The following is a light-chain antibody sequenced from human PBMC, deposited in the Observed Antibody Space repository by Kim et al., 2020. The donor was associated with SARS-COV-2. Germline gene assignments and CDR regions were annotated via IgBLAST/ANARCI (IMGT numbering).Light chain of an antibody. CDR2: DAS. CDR3: HQYGSSPLT. CDR1: QSVSSNY. J-gene: IGKJ5*01. V-gene: IGKV3-20*01. Sequence: PGERATLSCRASQSVSSNYLAWYRQKPGQAPSLLIYDASSRATGIPDRFSGSGSGTDFTLTISRLEPEDFAVYHCHQYGSSPLTFGQGTRLEIK.